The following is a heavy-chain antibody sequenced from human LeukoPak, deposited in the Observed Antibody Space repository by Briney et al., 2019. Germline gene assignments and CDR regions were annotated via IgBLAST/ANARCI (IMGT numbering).Heavy chain of an antibody. CDR1: GFTFNTYT. D-gene: IGHD3-22*01. J-gene: IGHJ3*02. CDR3: ARGLVGYYYDSSGYYSPISEAFDI. CDR2: INSDGSST. Sequence: GGSLRLSCAASGFTFNTYTMNWVRQAPGKGLVWVSRINSDGSSTSYADSVKGRFTISRDNAKNTLYLQMNSLRAEDTAVYYCARGLVGYYYDSSGYYSPISEAFDIWGQGTMVTVSS. V-gene: IGHV3-74*01.